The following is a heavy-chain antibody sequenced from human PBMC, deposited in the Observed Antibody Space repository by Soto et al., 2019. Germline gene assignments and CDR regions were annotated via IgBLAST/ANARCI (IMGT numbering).Heavy chain of an antibody. CDR2: IYWDDDK. CDR3: AHRAVYSGSYWDGGYFDS. CDR1: GFSLSTSGVG. V-gene: IGHV2-5*02. J-gene: IGHJ4*02. D-gene: IGHD1-26*01. Sequence: QITLKESGPTRVKPTQTLTLTCTFSGFSLSTSGVGVGWIRQPPGKALEWLALIYWDDDKRYTPSLKSRLSITKDTSKNEVVLTMTHMDPVDTATYYFAHRAVYSGSYWDGGYFDSWGQGTLVTISS.